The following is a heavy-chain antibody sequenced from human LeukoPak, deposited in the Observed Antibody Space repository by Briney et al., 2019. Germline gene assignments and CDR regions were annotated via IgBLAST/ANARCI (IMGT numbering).Heavy chain of an antibody. Sequence: SQTLSLTRTVSGGSISSGGYYWSWIRQYPGKGLEWIGYIYYSGSTYYNPSLKGRITISVDTSKNQFSLKLSSVTAADTAVYYCARVPFSTSGTRYYYYGMDVWGQGTTVTVSS. D-gene: IGHD1-1*01. CDR1: GGSISSGGYY. V-gene: IGHV4-31*03. J-gene: IGHJ6*02. CDR2: IYYSGST. CDR3: ARVPFSTSGTRYYYYGMDV.